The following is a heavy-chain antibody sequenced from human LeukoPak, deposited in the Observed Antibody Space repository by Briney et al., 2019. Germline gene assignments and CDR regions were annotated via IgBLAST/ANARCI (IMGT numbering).Heavy chain of an antibody. Sequence: PGGSLRLSCAASGFTVSSNYMSWVRQAPGKGLEWVSVIYSGGSTYYADSAKGRFTISRDNSKNTLYLQMNSLRAEDTAVYHCARDTVTTFRFRDYQHYGMDVWGQGTTVTVSS. CDR2: IYSGGST. D-gene: IGHD4-17*01. CDR1: GFTVSSNY. CDR3: ARDTVTTFRFRDYQHYGMDV. J-gene: IGHJ6*02. V-gene: IGHV3-53*01.